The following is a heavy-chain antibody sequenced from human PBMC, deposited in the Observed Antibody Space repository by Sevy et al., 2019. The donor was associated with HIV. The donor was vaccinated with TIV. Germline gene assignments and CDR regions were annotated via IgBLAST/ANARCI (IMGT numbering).Heavy chain of an antibody. Sequence: GGSLRLSCSASGFSVRSFSMHWVRQAPGKGLEWVAALLYNVRTEEYADSVKGRFTISRDNSKNTLNLEMNSLRVEATALYFCARDSARVIVPTAGFDSWGQGVLVTVSS. CDR1: GFSVRSFS. CDR2: LLYNVRTE. V-gene: IGHV3-33*03. CDR3: ARDSARVIVPTAGFDS. D-gene: IGHD2-15*01. J-gene: IGHJ5*01.